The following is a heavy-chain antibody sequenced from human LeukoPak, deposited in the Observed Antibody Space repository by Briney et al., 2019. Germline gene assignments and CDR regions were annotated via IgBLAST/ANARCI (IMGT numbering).Heavy chain of an antibody. CDR2: IYYSGNT. CDR1: GASFSTYY. V-gene: IGHV4-59*08. D-gene: IGHD6-19*01. J-gene: IGHJ4*02. CDR3: ATTTRSSGWPRALGY. Sequence: SETLSLTCTVSGASFSTYYWSWIRQPPGKGLEWVGYIYYSGNTNYNPSLQSRVTISVDTSKNQFSLRLSSVTAADTAVYYCATTTRSSGWPRALGYWGQGILITVSS.